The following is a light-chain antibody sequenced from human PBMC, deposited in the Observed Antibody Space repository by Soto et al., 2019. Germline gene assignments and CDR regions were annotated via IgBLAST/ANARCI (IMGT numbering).Light chain of an antibody. V-gene: IGKV3-15*01. CDR3: QQGHNWPLT. CDR2: SAS. J-gene: IGKJ2*01. Sequence: EIVMTQSPATLSVSPGERATLSCRASQSISTELAWYQQRPGQPPRLLIYSASTRATGVPARFTGSGSGSAFTLTISGLQSEDVAVYFCQQGHNWPLTFGQGTRLEI. CDR1: QSISTE.